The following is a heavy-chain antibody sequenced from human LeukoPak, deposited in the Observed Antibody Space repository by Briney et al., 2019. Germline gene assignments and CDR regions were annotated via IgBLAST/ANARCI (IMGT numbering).Heavy chain of an antibody. J-gene: IGHJ4*02. CDR3: ARSNFYYGSGSSDY. CDR2: ISAYNGNT. V-gene: IGHV1-18*01. Sequence: ASVTVSFKASGYTFTSYGISWVRQAPGQGLEWMGWISAYNGNTNYAQKFQGRVTMTRNTSISTAYMELSSLRSEDTAVYYCARSNFYYGSGSSDYWGQGTLVTVSS. D-gene: IGHD3-10*01. CDR1: GYTFTSYG.